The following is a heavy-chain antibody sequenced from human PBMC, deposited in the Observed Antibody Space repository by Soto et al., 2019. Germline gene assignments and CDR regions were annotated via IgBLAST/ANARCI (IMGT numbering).Heavy chain of an antibody. Sequence: ASVDVSCKASGYTFTSYAMHWVRQAPGQRLEWMGWINAGNGNTKYSQKFQGRVTITRDTSASTAYMELSSLRSEDTAVYYCARGVWSGYFDYYYYYMDVWGKETLVTLSS. CDR2: INAGNGNT. CDR1: GYTFTSYA. CDR3: ARGVWSGYFDYYYYYMDV. D-gene: IGHD3-3*01. J-gene: IGHJ6*03. V-gene: IGHV1-3*01.